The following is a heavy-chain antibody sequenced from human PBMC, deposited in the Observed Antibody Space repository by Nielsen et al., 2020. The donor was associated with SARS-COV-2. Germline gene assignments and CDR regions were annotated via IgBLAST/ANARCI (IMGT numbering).Heavy chain of an antibody. V-gene: IGHV4-31*03. D-gene: IGHD3-22*01. Sequence: SETLSLTCTVSGGSISSGGYYWSWIRQPPGKGLEWIGYIYYSGSTYYNPSLKSRVTISVDTSKNQFSLKLSSVTAADTAVYYCARGLYYYDSSGYYFDYWGQGTLVTVSS. J-gene: IGHJ4*02. CDR3: ARGLYYYDSSGYYFDY. CDR1: GGSISSGGYY. CDR2: IYYSGST.